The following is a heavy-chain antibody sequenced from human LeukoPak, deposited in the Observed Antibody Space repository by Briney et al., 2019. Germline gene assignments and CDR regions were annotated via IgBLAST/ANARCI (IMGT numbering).Heavy chain of an antibody. Sequence: SVKVSCKASGYSLTTYYMHWVRQAPGQGLEWMGGIIPIFGTANYAQKFQGRVTITADESTSTAYMELSSLRSEDTAVYYCARVRAAAGTWDYWGQGTLVTVSS. D-gene: IGHD6-13*01. CDR2: IIPIFGTA. V-gene: IGHV1-69*13. CDR1: GYSLTTYY. J-gene: IGHJ4*02. CDR3: ARVRAAAGTWDY.